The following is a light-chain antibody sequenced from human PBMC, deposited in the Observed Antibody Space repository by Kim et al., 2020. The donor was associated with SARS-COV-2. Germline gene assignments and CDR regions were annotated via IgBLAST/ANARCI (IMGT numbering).Light chain of an antibody. CDR3: SAWDTRLNGYV. CDR1: SNNVGNRG. CDR2: RNN. V-gene: IGLV10-54*01. Sequence: RTATLTCAGNSNNVGNRGAAWLQQHQGHPPKLLSYRNNNRPSGVSERFSTSRSGNTAYLTITGLQPEDEADYYCSAWDTRLNGYVFGTGTKVTVL. J-gene: IGLJ1*01.